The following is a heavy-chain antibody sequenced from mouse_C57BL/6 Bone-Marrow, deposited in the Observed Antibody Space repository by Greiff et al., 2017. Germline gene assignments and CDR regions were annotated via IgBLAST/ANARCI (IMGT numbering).Heavy chain of an antibody. CDR2: IHPNSGST. D-gene: IGHD1-1*01. J-gene: IGHJ3*01. CDR1: GYTFTSYW. V-gene: IGHV1-64*01. CDR3: ARGLLRSFAY. Sequence: QVQLKQPGAELVKPGASVKLSCKASGYTFTSYWMHWMKQRPGQGLEWIGMIHPNSGSTNYNEKFKSKATLTVDKSSSTAYMQLSSLTSEDSAVYYCARGLLRSFAYWGQGTLVTVSA.